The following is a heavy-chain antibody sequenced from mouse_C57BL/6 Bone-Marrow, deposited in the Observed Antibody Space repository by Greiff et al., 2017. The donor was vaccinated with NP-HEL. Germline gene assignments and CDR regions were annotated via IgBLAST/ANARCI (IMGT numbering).Heavy chain of an antibody. J-gene: IGHJ1*03. Sequence: VQLKESGPELVKPGASVKISCKASGYSFTGYYMNWVKQSPEKSLEWIGEINPSTGGTTYNQKFKAKATLTVDKSSSTAYMQLKSLTSEDSAVYYCARVLLLRPYWYFDVWGTGTTVTVSS. D-gene: IGHD1-1*01. CDR1: GYSFTGYY. CDR2: INPSTGGT. V-gene: IGHV1-42*01. CDR3: ARVLLLRPYWYFDV.